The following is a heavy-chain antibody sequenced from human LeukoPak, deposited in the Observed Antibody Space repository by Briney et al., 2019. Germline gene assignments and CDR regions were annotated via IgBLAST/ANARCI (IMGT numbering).Heavy chain of an antibody. Sequence: PGGSLRLSCAASGFTFSNYAMSWVRQAPGKGLEWVSAISGSGGSTYYADSVKGRFTISRDNSKNTLYLQMNSLRAEDTAVYYCAKEAVTNPYYDSSGYYYGMDVWGQGTTVTVSS. CDR3: AKEAVTNPYYDSSGYYYGMDV. V-gene: IGHV3-23*01. D-gene: IGHD3-22*01. J-gene: IGHJ6*02. CDR2: ISGSGGST. CDR1: GFTFSNYA.